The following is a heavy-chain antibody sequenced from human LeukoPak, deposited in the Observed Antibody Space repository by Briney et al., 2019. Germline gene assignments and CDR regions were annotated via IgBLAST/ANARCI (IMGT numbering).Heavy chain of an antibody. CDR2: ISGDGGST. CDR1: GFTFHDYA. CDR3: ARDKGDSGGYYSDY. Sequence: GGSLRLSCAPSGFTFHDYAMHWVRQAPGKGLEWVSLISGDGGSTYYTDSVKGRFTISRDNIKNSLHLQINSLRPEDTALYYCARDKGDSGGYYSDYWGQGTLVIVPS. D-gene: IGHD3-22*01. V-gene: IGHV3-43*02. J-gene: IGHJ4*01.